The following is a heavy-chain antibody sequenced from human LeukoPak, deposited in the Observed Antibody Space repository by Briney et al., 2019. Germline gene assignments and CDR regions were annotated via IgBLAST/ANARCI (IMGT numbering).Heavy chain of an antibody. CDR2: INHSGST. CDR3: ARGRGYYY. D-gene: IGHD5-18*01. CDR1: GGSFSGYY. J-gene: IGHJ4*02. V-gene: IGHV4-34*01. Sequence: SETLSLTCAAYGGSFSGYYWSWIRQPPGKGLEWIGEINHSGSTNYNPSLKSRVTISVDTSKNQFSLKLSSVTAADTAVYYCARGRGYYYWGQGTLVTVSS.